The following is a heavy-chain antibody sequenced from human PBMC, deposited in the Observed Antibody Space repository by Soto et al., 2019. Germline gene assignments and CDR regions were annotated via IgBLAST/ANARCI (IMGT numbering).Heavy chain of an antibody. CDR1: GFVVSSNY. Sequence: GGSLRLSCAASGFVVSSNYMSWVRQAPGKGLECVSVVYSAGSTYYADSVKGRFTISRDNSKNTLYLQMNSLRAEDTAVYYCARAGWDRSCSGGSCYYFDYWGLGTLVTVSS. D-gene: IGHD2-15*01. V-gene: IGHV3-66*01. CDR3: ARAGWDRSCSGGSCYYFDY. CDR2: VYSAGST. J-gene: IGHJ4*02.